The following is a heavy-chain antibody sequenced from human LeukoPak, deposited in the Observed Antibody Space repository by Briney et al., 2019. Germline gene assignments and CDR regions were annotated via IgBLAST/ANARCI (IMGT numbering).Heavy chain of an antibody. V-gene: IGHV3-48*03. CDR2: ISGSGDTI. Sequence: GGSLRHSCAASGFTFSSYEMNWVRQAPGKGLEWVSYISGSGDTIHYADSMKGRFTISRDNAKTLVFLQMNSLRAEDTAVYYCARSRNPDAFDMWGQGTMVTVSS. J-gene: IGHJ3*02. CDR3: ARSRNPDAFDM. D-gene: IGHD1-14*01. CDR1: GFTFSSYE.